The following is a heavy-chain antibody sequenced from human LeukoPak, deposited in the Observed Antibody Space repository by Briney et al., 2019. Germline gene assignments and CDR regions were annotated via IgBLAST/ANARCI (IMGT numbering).Heavy chain of an antibody. Sequence: GGSLRLSCAASGFTFSSYSMNWVRQAPGKGLEWVSSISSSSSYIYYADSVKGRFTISRDNSKNTLYLQMNSLRAEDTAVYYCARDVYGSGDPYYYYGMDVWGPGTTVTVSS. CDR3: ARDVYGSGDPYYYYGMDV. CDR1: GFTFSSYS. J-gene: IGHJ6*02. CDR2: ISSSSSYI. V-gene: IGHV3-21*01. D-gene: IGHD3-10*01.